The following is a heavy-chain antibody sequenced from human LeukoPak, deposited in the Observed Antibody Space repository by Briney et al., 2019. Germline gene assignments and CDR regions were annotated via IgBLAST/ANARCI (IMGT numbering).Heavy chain of an antibody. Sequence: GGSLRLSCAASGFTFSSYEMNWVRQAPGKGLEWVAFIRYDGSNKYYADSVKGRFTISRDNSKNTLYLQMNSLRAEDTAVYYCAKDSFRGVIYQWGQGTLVTVSS. CDR1: GFTFSSYE. CDR3: AKDSFRGVIYQ. D-gene: IGHD3-10*01. CDR2: IRYDGSNK. J-gene: IGHJ4*02. V-gene: IGHV3-30*02.